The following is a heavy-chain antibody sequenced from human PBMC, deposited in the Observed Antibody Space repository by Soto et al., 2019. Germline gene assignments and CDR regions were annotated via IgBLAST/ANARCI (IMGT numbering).Heavy chain of an antibody. D-gene: IGHD1-26*01. CDR2: IYSDGKT. CDR1: GGPMSSSTYY. V-gene: IGHV4-39*01. J-gene: IGHJ6*02. Sequence: SETLSLTCTVSGGPMSSSTYYWGWIRQPPGKALEWIGSIYSDGKTYYSLSLKSRVTISVDTSSNQFSLKVRSVTAADTAVYFCARRRELFYYSGMDVWGLGTTVTVSS. CDR3: ARRRELFYYSGMDV.